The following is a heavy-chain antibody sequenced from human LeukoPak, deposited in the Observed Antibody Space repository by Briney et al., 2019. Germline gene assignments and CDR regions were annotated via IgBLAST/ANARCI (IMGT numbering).Heavy chain of an antibody. J-gene: IGHJ4*02. D-gene: IGHD3-10*02. CDR3: ARVVRGLVNY. Sequence: SQTLSLTCAISGDSLSSYSAAWNWIPQSPSRGLEWLGRTYYRSKWYNDYAVYVKSRITINPDTSKNQFSLQLNSVTPEDTAVYYCARVVRGLVNYWGQGTLVTVSS. CDR2: TYYRSKWYN. CDR1: GDSLSSYSAA. V-gene: IGHV6-1*01.